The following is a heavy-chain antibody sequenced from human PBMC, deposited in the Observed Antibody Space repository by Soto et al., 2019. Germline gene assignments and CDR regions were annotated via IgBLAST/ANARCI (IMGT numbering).Heavy chain of an antibody. D-gene: IGHD5-12*01. V-gene: IGHV1-69*12. CDR1: GGTFGNSA. J-gene: IGHJ6*02. Sequence: QVQLVQSGAEVKKPGSSVTVSCKASGGTFGNSAISWVRQAPGQGLEWMGGIIPIFPTPDYAQKFQGRVTITADEATTTAYXELTSLRSXXXXXXXXARDKDRLQLGGNYYYAMDVWGQGTTVTVSS. CDR2: IIPIFPTP. CDR3: ARDKDRLQLGGNYYYAMDV.